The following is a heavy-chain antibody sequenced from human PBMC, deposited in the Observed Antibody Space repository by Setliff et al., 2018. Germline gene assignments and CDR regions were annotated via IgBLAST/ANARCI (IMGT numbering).Heavy chain of an antibody. CDR1: GYTFAKYG. V-gene: IGHV1-69*05. CDR2: TIPIFGTT. Sequence: SVKVSCKAFGYTFAKYGTSWVRQAPGQGLEWMGGTIPIFGTTNYAQKFQDRVTIITDESTSTAYMQLSSLGSEDTAVYYCVREGVDSRSSTDYRYYMDVWGKGTTVTVSS. D-gene: IGHD3-22*01. CDR3: VREGVDSRSSTDYRYYMDV. J-gene: IGHJ6*03.